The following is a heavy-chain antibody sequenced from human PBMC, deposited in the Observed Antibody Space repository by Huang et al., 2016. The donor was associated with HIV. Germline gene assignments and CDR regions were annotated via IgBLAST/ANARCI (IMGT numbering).Heavy chain of an antibody. CDR2: IYTSGTT. V-gene: IGHV4-61*09. Sequence: QVQLQESGPGLVKPSQTLSLTCSVSGGSISSGNYYWRWIRQPAGKGREGIGHIYTSGTTIYNSPLKMRVTISVATSKNQFSLKLSSVTAADTAVYYCARLTGYSTFDIWGHGTVVTVSS. CDR3: ARLTGYSTFDI. D-gene: IGHD3-9*01. J-gene: IGHJ3*02. CDR1: GGSISSGNYY.